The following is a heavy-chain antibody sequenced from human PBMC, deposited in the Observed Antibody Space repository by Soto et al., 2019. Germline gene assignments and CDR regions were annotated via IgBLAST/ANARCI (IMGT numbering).Heavy chain of an antibody. CDR2: INRSGGT. CDR1: GASFDSYY. V-gene: IGHV4-34*01. Sequence: PSETLSLTCGLYGASFDSYYWGWIRQSPGKGLEWIGEINRSGGTNYNPSLKSRATISVDTSKSQFSLNLSSVTAADTAVFYCARGGKTATIFDSWGQGTLVTVSS. CDR3: ARGGKTATIFDS. D-gene: IGHD2-2*02. J-gene: IGHJ4*02.